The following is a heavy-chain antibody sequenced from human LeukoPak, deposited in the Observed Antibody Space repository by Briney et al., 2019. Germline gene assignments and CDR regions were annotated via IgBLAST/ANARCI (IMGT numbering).Heavy chain of an antibody. CDR2: IIPMFGTA. J-gene: IGHJ4*02. Sequence: AASVKVSCKASGGTFNSYVISWVRQAPGQGLEWMGGIIPMFGTADYPQKFQGRATITADESTSTAYMELSSLRSEDTAVYFCARGAYSNGLYYFDYWGQGTLVTVSS. CDR1: GGTFNSYV. V-gene: IGHV1-69*13. CDR3: ARGAYSNGLYYFDY. D-gene: IGHD6-19*01.